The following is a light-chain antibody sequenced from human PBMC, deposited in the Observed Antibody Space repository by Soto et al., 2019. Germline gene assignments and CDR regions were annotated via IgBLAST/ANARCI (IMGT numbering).Light chain of an antibody. CDR2: DAS. V-gene: IGKV3-11*01. CDR3: QQRSYWPSP. CDR1: QSVGSY. J-gene: IGKJ4*01. Sequence: EIVLTQSPATLSLSPGDRATLSCRASQSVGSYLGWYQQRPGQAPRLLIYDASNRATGIPARFSGSGSGTDFTLTSSSLEPEDFAGYYCQQRSYWPSPFGGWTKVEIK.